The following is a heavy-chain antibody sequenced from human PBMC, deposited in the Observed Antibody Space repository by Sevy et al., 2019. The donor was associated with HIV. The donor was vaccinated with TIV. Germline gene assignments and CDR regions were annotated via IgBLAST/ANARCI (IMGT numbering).Heavy chain of an antibody. CDR2: LSFVCGEI. J-gene: IGHJ4*02. CDR3: AREGCTKPHDY. CDR1: GFTFSKYS. Sequence: GGSLRLSCAASGFTFSKYSMSWVRQPPGKGLEWVSTLSFVCGEINYADSVKGRFTISRDNSKNSVYLQMNNLRPEDTAVYYCAREGCTKPHDYWGQGTLVTVSS. D-gene: IGHD2-8*01. V-gene: IGHV3-23*01.